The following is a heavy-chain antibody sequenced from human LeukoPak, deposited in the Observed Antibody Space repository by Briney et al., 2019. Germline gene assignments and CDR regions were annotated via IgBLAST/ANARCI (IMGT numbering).Heavy chain of an antibody. CDR2: FDPEDGET. V-gene: IGHV1-24*01. Sequence: ASVKVSCKVSGYTLTELSMHWVRQAPATGHEWMGGFDPEDGETIYAQKFQGRVTMTEDTSTDTAYMELSSLRSEDTAVYYCATWVRSSYDFDYWGQGTLVTVSS. CDR3: ATWVRSSYDFDY. D-gene: IGHD5-18*01. CDR1: GYTLTELS. J-gene: IGHJ4*02.